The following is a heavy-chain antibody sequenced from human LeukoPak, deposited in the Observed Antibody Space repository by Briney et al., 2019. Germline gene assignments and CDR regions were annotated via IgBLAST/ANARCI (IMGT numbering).Heavy chain of an antibody. J-gene: IGHJ4*02. CDR2: MIPIFGTA. CDR1: GGTFSSYA. CDR3: ARGRVRGVIITPLDY. D-gene: IGHD3-10*01. Sequence: SVKVSCKASGGTFSSYAISWVRQAPGQGLEWMGRMIPIFGTANYAQKFQGRVTITTDESTSTAYMELSSLRAEGQAVYYCARGRVRGVIITPLDYWGQGTLVTVSS. V-gene: IGHV1-69*05.